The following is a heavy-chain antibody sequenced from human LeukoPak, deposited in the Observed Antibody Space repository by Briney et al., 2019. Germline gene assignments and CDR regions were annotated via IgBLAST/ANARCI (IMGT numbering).Heavy chain of an antibody. CDR2: ISHSGST. V-gene: IGHV4-38-2*01. J-gene: IGHJ4*02. CDR3: ARHPDSSGYYIGY. Sequence: SETLSLTCAVSGYSLSSGYYWGWIRQPPGKGLEWIGSISHSGSTFYNPSLKSRVTISVDTSKSQFSLKLSSVTAADTAVYYCARHPDSSGYYIGYWGQGTLVTVSS. D-gene: IGHD3-22*01. CDR1: GYSLSSGYY.